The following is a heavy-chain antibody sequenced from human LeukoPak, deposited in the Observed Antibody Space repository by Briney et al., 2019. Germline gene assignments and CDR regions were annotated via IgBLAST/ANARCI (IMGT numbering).Heavy chain of an antibody. CDR3: AKVGPSGWSLSTSDY. CDR1: GFTFSSYG. Sequence: GGSLRLSCAASGFTFSSYGMHWVRQAPGKGLEWVAVIWYDGSNKYYADSVKGRFTISRDNSKNTLYLQMNSLRAEDTAVYYCAKVGPSGWSLSTSDYWGQGTLVTVSS. V-gene: IGHV3-33*06. CDR2: IWYDGSNK. D-gene: IGHD6-19*01. J-gene: IGHJ4*02.